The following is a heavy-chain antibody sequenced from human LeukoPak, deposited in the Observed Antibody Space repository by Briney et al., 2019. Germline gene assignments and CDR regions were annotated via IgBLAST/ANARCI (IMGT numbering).Heavy chain of an antibody. CDR1: GGSFSGYY. V-gene: IGHV4-34*01. CDR2: IYHTGSD. CDR3: ARGDSSGWYVDPFDY. J-gene: IGHJ4*02. D-gene: IGHD6-19*01. Sequence: SETLSLTCAVYGGSFSGYYWSWIRQPPGKGLEWIGNIYHTGSDYYNPSLKSRVTISVDTSKNQFSLKLTSVTAADTAMYYCARGDSSGWYVDPFDYWGQGTLVTVSS.